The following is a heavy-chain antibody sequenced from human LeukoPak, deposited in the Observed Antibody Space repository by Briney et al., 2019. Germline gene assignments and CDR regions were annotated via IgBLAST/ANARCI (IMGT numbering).Heavy chain of an antibody. CDR2: INHSGST. Sequence: SETLSLTCAVYGGSFSGYYWSWIRQPPGKGLEWIGEINHSGSTNYNPSLKSRVTISVDTSKNQFSLKLSSVTAEDTAVYYCASTYCSSTSCQKDYWGQGTLVTVSS. CDR3: ASTYCSSTSCQKDY. D-gene: IGHD2-2*01. J-gene: IGHJ4*02. V-gene: IGHV4-34*01. CDR1: GGSFSGYY.